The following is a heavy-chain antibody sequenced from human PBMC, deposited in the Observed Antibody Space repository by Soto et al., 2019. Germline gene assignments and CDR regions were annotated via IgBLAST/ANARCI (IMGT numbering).Heavy chain of an antibody. CDR3: ARATMIGGYNWLDP. V-gene: IGHV3-30-3*01. CDR2: ISYDGGTE. Sequence: QVQLMESGGGVVQPGRPLRLSCAASGFTFSKHAMHWVRQAPGKGLEWVALISYDGGTEAYAASVKGRFTISRDNSKKELYLQMNDLRAEDTALYYCARATMIGGYNWLDPWGQGTLVTVSS. D-gene: IGHD3-10*01. CDR1: GFTFSKHA. J-gene: IGHJ5*02.